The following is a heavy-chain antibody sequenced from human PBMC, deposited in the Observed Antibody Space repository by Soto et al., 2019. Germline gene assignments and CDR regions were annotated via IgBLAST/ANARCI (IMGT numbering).Heavy chain of an antibody. CDR1: GFTFSSYA. Sequence: PGGSLRLSCAASGFTFSSYAMHWVRQAPGKGLEWVAVISYDGSNKYYADSVKGRFTISRDNSKNTLYLQMNSLRAEDTAVYYCAREGSSGWYYISRPTNWFDPWGQGTLVTVSS. CDR2: ISYDGSNK. J-gene: IGHJ5*02. V-gene: IGHV3-30-3*01. D-gene: IGHD6-19*01. CDR3: AREGSSGWYYISRPTNWFDP.